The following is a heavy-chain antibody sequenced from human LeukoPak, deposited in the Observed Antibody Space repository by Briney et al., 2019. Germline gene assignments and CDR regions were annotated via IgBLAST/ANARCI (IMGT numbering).Heavy chain of an antibody. V-gene: IGHV3-23*01. CDR3: AKTGARAITIFGVVIGLKLFDY. CDR2: ISGSGGST. Sequence: GGSLRLSCAASGFTFSSYAMSWVRQAPGKGLEWVSAISGSGGSTYYADSVKGRFTISRDNSKNTLYLQMNSLRAEDTAVYYCAKTGARAITIFGVVIGLKLFDYWGQGTLVTVSS. D-gene: IGHD3-3*01. J-gene: IGHJ4*02. CDR1: GFTFSSYA.